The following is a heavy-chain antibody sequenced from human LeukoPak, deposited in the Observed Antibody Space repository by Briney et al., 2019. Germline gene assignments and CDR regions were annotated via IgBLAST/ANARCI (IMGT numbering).Heavy chain of an antibody. D-gene: IGHD3-22*01. CDR1: GFTFTSYP. CDR3: AKGSYYDSSGSFYFDY. Sequence: GGSLRLSCAASGFTFTSYPMSWVRQAPGKGLEWFSGISGSGDNTYYADSVKGRFTISRDNSKNTLYVQVNSLGTEDTAAYYCAKGSYYDSSGSFYFDYWGQGTLVTVSS. CDR2: ISGSGDNT. J-gene: IGHJ4*02. V-gene: IGHV3-23*01.